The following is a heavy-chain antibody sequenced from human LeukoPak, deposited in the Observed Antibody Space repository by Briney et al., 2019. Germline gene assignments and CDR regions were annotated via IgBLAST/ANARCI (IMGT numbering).Heavy chain of an antibody. CDR3: ARGREDYDSGGYYLLFDF. CDR2: ISSSSSYI. J-gene: IGHJ4*02. CDR1: GFTFSSYS. D-gene: IGHD3-22*01. Sequence: GGSLRLSCAASGFTFSSYSMNWVRQAPGKGLEWVSSISSSSSYIYYADSVKGRFTISRDNAKNSLYLQMNSLRAEDTALYYCARGREDYDSGGYYLLFDFWGQGTLVTVS. V-gene: IGHV3-21*01.